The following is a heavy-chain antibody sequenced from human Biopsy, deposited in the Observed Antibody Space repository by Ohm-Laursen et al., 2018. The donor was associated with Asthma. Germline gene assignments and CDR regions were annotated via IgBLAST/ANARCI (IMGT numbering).Heavy chain of an antibody. CDR2: IPQGGAT. V-gene: IGHV4-34*01. Sequence: SDTLSLTCSLTRGPFRGYVWAWIRQPPGKGLEWIGEIPQGGATTVNPSLKSRVTISMDPSKSRLYLSLRSLTAADTAVYYCASGPQWSGLDIWGQGTTVTVSS. CDR3: ASGPQWSGLDI. D-gene: IGHD2-8*01. J-gene: IGHJ6*02. CDR1: RGPFRGYV.